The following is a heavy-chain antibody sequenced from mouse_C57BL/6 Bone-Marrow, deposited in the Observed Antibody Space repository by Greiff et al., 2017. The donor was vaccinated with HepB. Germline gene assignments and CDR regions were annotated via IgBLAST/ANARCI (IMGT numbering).Heavy chain of an antibody. D-gene: IGHD2-1*01. Sequence: QVQLQQPGAELVKPGASVKLSCKASGYTFTSYWMHWVKQRPGQGLEWIGMIHPNSGSTNYNEKFKSKATLTVDKSSSTAYMQLSSLTSEDSAVYYCARLIYYGNYVDYWVQGTTLTVSS. CDR1: GYTFTSYW. J-gene: IGHJ2*01. CDR2: IHPNSGST. CDR3: ARLIYYGNYVDY. V-gene: IGHV1-64*01.